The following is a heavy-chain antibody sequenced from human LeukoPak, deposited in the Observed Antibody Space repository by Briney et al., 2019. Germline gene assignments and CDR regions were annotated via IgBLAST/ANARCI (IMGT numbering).Heavy chain of an antibody. J-gene: IGHJ4*02. CDR3: AKDSAEYYYDSSGSYYFDY. V-gene: IGHV3-23*01. D-gene: IGHD3-22*01. Sequence: GGSLRLSCAASGFTFSSYAMNWVRQAPGKGLEGVSGISGSGGSTYYADSVKGRFTISRDNSKSTLYLQMNSLRAEDTAVYYCAKDSAEYYYDSSGSYYFDYWDQGTLVTVSS. CDR2: ISGSGGST. CDR1: GFTFSSYA.